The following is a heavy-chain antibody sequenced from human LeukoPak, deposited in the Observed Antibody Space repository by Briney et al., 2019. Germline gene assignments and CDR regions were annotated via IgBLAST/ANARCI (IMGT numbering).Heavy chain of an antibody. CDR3: ARTTEGHYFDY. D-gene: IGHD4-17*01. CDR1: GFTVSNNY. J-gene: IGHJ4*02. Sequence: PGGSLRVSCAASGFTVSNNYMSWVRQAPGEGLEWVSVIYSGGTTYYADSVKGRFTISRHNSKNTLYLQMNSLRGEDTAVYYCARTTEGHYFDYWGQGTLVTVSS. CDR2: IYSGGTT. V-gene: IGHV3-53*04.